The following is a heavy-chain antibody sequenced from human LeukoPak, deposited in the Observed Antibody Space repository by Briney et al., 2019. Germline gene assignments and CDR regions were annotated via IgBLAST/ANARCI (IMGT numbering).Heavy chain of an antibody. D-gene: IGHD5-24*01. Sequence: SETLSLTCAVYGGSFSGYYWTWIRQPPWRGLEWIGEINHSGSTNYNPSRKSRVTISVDTSKSQFSLKLNSVTAADTAMYYCARGRDPYWGQGTLVTVSS. CDR1: GGSFSGYY. J-gene: IGHJ4*02. CDR2: INHSGST. V-gene: IGHV4-34*01. CDR3: ARGRDPY.